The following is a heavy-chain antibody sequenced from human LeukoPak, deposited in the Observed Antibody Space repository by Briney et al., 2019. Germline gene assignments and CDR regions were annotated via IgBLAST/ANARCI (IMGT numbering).Heavy chain of an antibody. Sequence: PSETLSLTCAVYGGSFSGHYWSWIRQPPGKGLEWIGEINHSGSTNYNPSLKSRVTISVDTSKNQFSLKLSSVTAADTAVYYCARGHPVGATDAFDIWGQGTMVTVSS. CDR3: ARGHPVGATDAFDI. CDR2: INHSGST. D-gene: IGHD1-26*01. V-gene: IGHV4-34*01. J-gene: IGHJ3*02. CDR1: GGSFSGHY.